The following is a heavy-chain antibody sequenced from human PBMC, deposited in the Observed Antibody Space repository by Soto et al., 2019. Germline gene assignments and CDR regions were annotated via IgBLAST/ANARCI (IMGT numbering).Heavy chain of an antibody. D-gene: IGHD1-26*01. V-gene: IGHV4-61*01. CDR3: ARDMHAGFTHYFDP. CDR1: GGSFKSGSYS. Sequence: SETLSLTCTVSGGSFKSGSYSWSWIRQPPGKGLEWIGYVYHTGRTSYNPSLKSRVSISMDTSKNQFSLNLDSVTAADTAVYYCARDMHAGFTHYFDPWGQGTLVTVSS. J-gene: IGHJ5*02. CDR2: VYHTGRT.